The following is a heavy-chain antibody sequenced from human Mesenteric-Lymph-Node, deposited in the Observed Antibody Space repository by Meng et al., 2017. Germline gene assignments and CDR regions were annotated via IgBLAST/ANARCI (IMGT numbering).Heavy chain of an antibody. CDR3: TTEATVPTTFVY. J-gene: IGHJ4*02. CDR2: SRSKTAGGTS. V-gene: IGHV3-15*01. CDR1: GFGFKDAW. D-gene: IGHD2/OR15-2a*01. Sequence: GESLKISCAASGFGFKDAWMSWVRQVPGKGLEWVGRSRSKTAGGTSDYAASVKGRFTISRDDSKNTLFLQMSGLQTEDTALYYCTTEATVPTTFVYWGQGTLVTVSS.